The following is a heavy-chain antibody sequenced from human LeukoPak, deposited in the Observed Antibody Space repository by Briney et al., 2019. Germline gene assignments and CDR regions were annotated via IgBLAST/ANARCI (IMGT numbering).Heavy chain of an antibody. D-gene: IGHD6-19*01. V-gene: IGHV3-21*01. CDR2: ISSGSSYI. CDR3: ARDDIAVATCFDY. CDR1: GFPFITYN. Sequence: GGSLRLSCAVSGFPFITYNMNWVRQAPGKGLEWVSSISSGSSYIYYADSVKGRFTISRDNAKNSLYLQMNSLRAEDTAVYYCARDDIAVATCFDYWGQGTLVTVSS. J-gene: IGHJ4*02.